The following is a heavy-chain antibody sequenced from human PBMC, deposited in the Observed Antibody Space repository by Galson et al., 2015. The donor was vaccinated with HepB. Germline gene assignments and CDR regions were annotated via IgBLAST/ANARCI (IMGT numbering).Heavy chain of an antibody. D-gene: IGHD2-15*01. CDR3: ARDWSTRPYCSGGSCYSTDFDY. J-gene: IGHJ4*02. CDR2: IIPIFGTA. CDR1: GGTFSSYA. V-gene: IGHV1-69*13. Sequence: SVKVSCKASGGTFSSYAISWVRQAPGQGLEWMGGIIPIFGTANYAQKFQGRVTITADESTSTAYMELSSLRSEDTAVYYCARDWSTRPYCSGGSCYSTDFDYWGQGTLVTVSS.